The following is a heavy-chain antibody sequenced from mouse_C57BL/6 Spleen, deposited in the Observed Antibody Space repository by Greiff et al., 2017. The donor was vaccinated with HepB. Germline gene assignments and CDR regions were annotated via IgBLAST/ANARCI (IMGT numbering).Heavy chain of an antibody. Sequence: VQLQQPGAELVRPGSSVKLSCKASGYTFTSYWMHWVKQRPIQGLEWIGNIDPSDSETHYNQKFKDKATLTVDKSSSTAYMQLSSLTSEDSAVYYCARVGANYDYSFAYWGQGTLVTVSA. CDR3: ARVGANYDYSFAY. CDR2: IDPSDSET. V-gene: IGHV1-52*01. J-gene: IGHJ3*01. CDR1: GYTFTSYW. D-gene: IGHD2-4*01.